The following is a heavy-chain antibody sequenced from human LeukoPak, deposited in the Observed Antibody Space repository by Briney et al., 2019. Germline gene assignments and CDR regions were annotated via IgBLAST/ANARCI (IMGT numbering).Heavy chain of an antibody. D-gene: IGHD6-13*01. CDR1: GFTFSSYA. CDR2: ISYDGSNK. J-gene: IGHJ4*02. V-gene: IGHV3-30*04. CDR3: ARGYSSRSLNPIDY. Sequence: PGGSLRLSCAAPGFTFSSYAMHWVRQAPGKGLEWVAVISYDGSNKYYADSVKGRFTISRDNSKNTLYLQMNSLRAEDTAVYYCARGYSSRSLNPIDYWGQGTLVTVSS.